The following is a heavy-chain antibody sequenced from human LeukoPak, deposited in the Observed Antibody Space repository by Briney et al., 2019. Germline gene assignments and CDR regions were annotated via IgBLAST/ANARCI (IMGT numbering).Heavy chain of an antibody. CDR1: GFTFSSYA. V-gene: IGHV3-21*01. D-gene: IGHD4-23*01. CDR2: ISSSSSYI. Sequence: GGSLRLSCAASGFTFSSYAMSWVRQAPGKGLEWVSSISSSSSYISYADSVKGRFTISRDNAKNSLYLQMTSLRAEDTAVYYCARDDYGGLDYWGQGTLVTVSS. CDR3: ARDDYGGLDY. J-gene: IGHJ4*02.